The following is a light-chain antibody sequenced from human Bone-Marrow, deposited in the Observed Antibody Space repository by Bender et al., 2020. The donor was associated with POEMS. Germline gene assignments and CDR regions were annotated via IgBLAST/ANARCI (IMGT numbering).Light chain of an antibody. CDR1: TGDIGGHKY. Sequence: QSALTQPVSVSGSPGQTITISCTGTTGDIGGHKYVSWYQHHPGKAPKLMIYEGTKRPSGVSNRFSGSKSGNTAFLTISGLQADDEADYYCCSYAGSNFFVVFGGGTKVTVL. J-gene: IGLJ2*01. CDR3: CSYAGSNFFVV. V-gene: IGLV2-23*03. CDR2: EGT.